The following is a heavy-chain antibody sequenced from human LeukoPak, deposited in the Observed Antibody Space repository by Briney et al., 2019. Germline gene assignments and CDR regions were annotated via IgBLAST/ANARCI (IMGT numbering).Heavy chain of an antibody. CDR1: GGSFSGYY. V-gene: IGHV4-59*01. CDR2: IYYSGSI. Sequence: SETLSLTCAVYGGSFSGYYWSWIRQPPGKGLEWIGYIYYSGSINYNPSLKSRVTISVDTSKNQFSLKLSSVTAADTAVYYCARSLGVVVPAAILWYFDLWGRGTLVTVSS. CDR3: ARSLGVVVPAAILWYFDL. J-gene: IGHJ2*01. D-gene: IGHD2-2*02.